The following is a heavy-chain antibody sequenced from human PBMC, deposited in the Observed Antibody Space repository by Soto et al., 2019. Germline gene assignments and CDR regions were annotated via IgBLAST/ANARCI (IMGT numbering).Heavy chain of an antibody. D-gene: IGHD1-1*01. CDR2: MNPNSGDT. CDR1: GYSFSSYD. CDR3: ARNPATTGDFDY. J-gene: IGHJ4*02. Sequence: QVQLVQSGAEVKKPGASVKVSCRASGYSFSSYDINWGRQATGQGREWLGWMNPNSGDTGYAQRFQGRVTLTRDTSTSTAYMELSSLRSEDTAVYFCARNPATTGDFDYWGQGTLVTVSS. V-gene: IGHV1-8*01.